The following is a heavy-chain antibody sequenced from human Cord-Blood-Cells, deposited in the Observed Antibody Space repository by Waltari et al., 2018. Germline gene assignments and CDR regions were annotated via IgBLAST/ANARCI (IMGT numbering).Heavy chain of an antibody. J-gene: IGHJ5*02. Sequence: QVQLQQWGAGLLTPSETQSLTCAAYGGSFLCHYWCLFRQPPGEGLEWIGEINHSGSTNYNPYLKSRVTISVDTSKNQFSLKLSSVTAADTAVYYCARGVHGDYWFDPWGQGTLVTVSS. CDR1: GGSFLCHY. V-gene: IGHV4-34*01. CDR2: INHSGST. D-gene: IGHD4-17*01. CDR3: ARGVHGDYWFDP.